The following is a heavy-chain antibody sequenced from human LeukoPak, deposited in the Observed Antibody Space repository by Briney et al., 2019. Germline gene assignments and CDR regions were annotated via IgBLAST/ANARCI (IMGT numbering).Heavy chain of an antibody. Sequence: PSETLSLTCAVYGGSFSGYYWSWIRQPPGKGLEWIGETNHSGSTNYNPSLKSRVTISVDTSKNQFSLKLSSVTAADTAVYYCARLYPGYFYYMDVWGKGTTVTVSS. CDR1: GGSFSGYY. D-gene: IGHD2/OR15-2a*01. CDR3: ARLYPGYFYYMDV. J-gene: IGHJ6*03. V-gene: IGHV4-34*01. CDR2: TNHSGST.